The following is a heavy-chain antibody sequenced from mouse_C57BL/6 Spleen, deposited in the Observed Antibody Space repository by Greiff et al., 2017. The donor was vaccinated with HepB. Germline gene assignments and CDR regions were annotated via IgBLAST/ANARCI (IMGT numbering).Heavy chain of an antibody. CDR3: ARGIYYDYDGDWFAY. V-gene: IGHV1-42*01. J-gene: IGHJ3*01. D-gene: IGHD2-4*01. CDR1: GYSFTGYY. Sequence: EVQLQQSGPELVKPGASVKISCKASGYSFTGYYMNWVKQSPEKSLEWIGEINPSTGGTTYNQKFKAKATLTVDKSSSTAYMQLKSLTSEDSAVYYCARGIYYDYDGDWFAYWGQGTLVTVSA. CDR2: INPSTGGT.